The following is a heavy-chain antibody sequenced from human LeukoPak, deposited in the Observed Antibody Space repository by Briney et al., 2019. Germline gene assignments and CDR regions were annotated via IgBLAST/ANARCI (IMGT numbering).Heavy chain of an antibody. V-gene: IGHV3-23*01. CDR3: AKDSVVVPAATFDY. CDR1: GFTFSSYA. CDR2: ISGSGGST. J-gene: IGHJ4*02. D-gene: IGHD2-2*01. Sequence: PGGSLRLSCAASGFTFSSYAMSWVRQAPGKGQEWVSAISGSGGSTYYADSVKGRFTISRDNSKNTLYLQMNSLRAEDTAVYYCAKDSVVVPAATFDYWGQGTLVTVSS.